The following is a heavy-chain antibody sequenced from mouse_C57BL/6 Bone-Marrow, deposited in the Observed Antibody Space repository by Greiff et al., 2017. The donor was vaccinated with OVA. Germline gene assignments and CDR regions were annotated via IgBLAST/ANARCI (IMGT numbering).Heavy chain of an antibody. J-gene: IGHJ1*03. D-gene: IGHD2-3*01. Sequence: EVNLVESGGGLVQPKGSLKLSCAASGFTFNTYAMHWVRQAPGKGLEWVARIRSKSSNYATYYADSVKDRFTISRDDSQSMLYLQMNNLKTEDTAMYYCVRDPFYDGYGYWYFDVWGTGTTVTVSS. CDR1: GFTFNTYA. CDR3: VRDPFYDGYGYWYFDV. V-gene: IGHV10-3*01. CDR2: IRSKSSNYAT.